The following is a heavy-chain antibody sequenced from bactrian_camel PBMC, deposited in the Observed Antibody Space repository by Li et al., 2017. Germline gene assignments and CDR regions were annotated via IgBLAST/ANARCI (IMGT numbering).Heavy chain of an antibody. Sequence: VQLVESGGGSVQAGGSLRLSCAASGYTYSRLYCMGWFRQAPGKEREFVSAIGSEGSTKYADSVKGRFTISKDSAKNTVYLQMNSLKPDDTAMYYCAVDLYCATWGRVGNYWGQGTQVTVS. J-gene: IGHJ4*01. CDR1: GYTYSRLYC. V-gene: IGHV3-3*01. CDR3: AVDLYCATWGRVGNY. CDR2: IGSEGST. D-gene: IGHD3*01.